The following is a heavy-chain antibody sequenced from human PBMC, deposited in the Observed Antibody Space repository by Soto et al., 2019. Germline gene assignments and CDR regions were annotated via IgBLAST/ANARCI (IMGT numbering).Heavy chain of an antibody. CDR2: IIPIFGTA. D-gene: IGHD1-26*01. V-gene: IGHV1-69*06. CDR1: GGTFSSYA. Sequence: ASVKVSCKASGGTFSSYAISWVRQGPGQGLEWMGGIIPIFGTANYAQKFQGRVTITADKSTSTAYMELSSLRSEDTAVYYCARVRGGDYYYYGMDAWGQGTTVTFSS. CDR3: ARVRGGDYYYYGMDA. J-gene: IGHJ6*02.